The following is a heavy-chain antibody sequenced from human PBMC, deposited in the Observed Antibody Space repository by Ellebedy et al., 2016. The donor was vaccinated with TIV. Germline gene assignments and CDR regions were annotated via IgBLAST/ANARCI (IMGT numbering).Heavy chain of an antibody. D-gene: IGHD1-26*01. CDR1: GGTFSSYA. J-gene: IGHJ5*02. CDR2: IIPVLGTT. CDR3: ARDVLGPNAS. Sequence: AASVKVSCKASGGTFSSYAINWVRQAPGQGLEWMGRIIPVLGTTNYAQKFQGRVTITADKSTSTANMALRSLTSKDTAVYYCARDVLGPNASWGRGTLVTVST. V-gene: IGHV1-69*04.